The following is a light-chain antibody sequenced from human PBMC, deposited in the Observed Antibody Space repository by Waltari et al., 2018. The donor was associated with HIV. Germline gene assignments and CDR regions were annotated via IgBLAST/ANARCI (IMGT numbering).Light chain of an antibody. Sequence: DIQMTQSPSSLSASVGDRVTITCQASQDISHYLNWYQQKPGKAPKLLIYDASNLETGGPSRFSGSGSGTDFTFTISSLQPEDIATYYCQQYDNLPFTFGPGTKVDIK. CDR3: QQYDNLPFT. CDR1: QDISHY. V-gene: IGKV1-33*01. J-gene: IGKJ3*01. CDR2: DAS.